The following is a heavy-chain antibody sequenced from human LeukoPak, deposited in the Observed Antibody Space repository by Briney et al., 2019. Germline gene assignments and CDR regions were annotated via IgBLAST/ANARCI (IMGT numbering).Heavy chain of an antibody. D-gene: IGHD1-7*01. CDR2: MNPNSGNT. CDR3: AIGAEVARGTFGY. CDR1: GYTFTSYD. J-gene: IGHJ4*02. V-gene: IGHV1-8*01. Sequence: ASVKVSCKASGYTFTSYDINWVRQATGQGLEWMGWMNPNSGNTGYAQKFQGRVTMTRNTSISTAYMELSSLRSEDTAVYYCAIGAEVARGTFGYWGQGTLVTVSS.